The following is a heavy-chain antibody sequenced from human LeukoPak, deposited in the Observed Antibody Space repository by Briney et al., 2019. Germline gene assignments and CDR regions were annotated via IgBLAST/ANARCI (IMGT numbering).Heavy chain of an antibody. D-gene: IGHD2-21*01. CDR1: GFTFSTYA. CDR2: ISGSGDGA. V-gene: IGHV3-23*01. CDR3: AKGYIQLWWFDY. Sequence: GGSLRLSCAASGFTFSTYAMSWVRQAPGKGLQWVSLISGSGDGAHYADSVKGRFTISRDNSKNTVYLQMTNLRAEDTAVYYCAKGYIQLWWFDYWGQGTLVTVSS. J-gene: IGHJ4*02.